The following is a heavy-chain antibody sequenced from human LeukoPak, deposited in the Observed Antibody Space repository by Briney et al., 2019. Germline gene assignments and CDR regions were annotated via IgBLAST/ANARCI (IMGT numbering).Heavy chain of an antibody. CDR2: IYYSGST. V-gene: IGHV4-59*08. Sequence: SETLSFTCTVSGGSISSYYWSWIRQPPGKGLEWIGYIYYSGSTNYNPSLKSRVTISVDTSKNQLSLKLSSVTAADTAVYYCARSSGGHLDYWGQGTLVTVSS. CDR3: ARSSGGHLDY. D-gene: IGHD6-19*01. J-gene: IGHJ4*02. CDR1: GGSISSYY.